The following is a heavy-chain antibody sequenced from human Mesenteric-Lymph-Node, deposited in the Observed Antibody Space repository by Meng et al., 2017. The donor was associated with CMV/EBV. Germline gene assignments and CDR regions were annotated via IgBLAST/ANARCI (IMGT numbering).Heavy chain of an antibody. Sequence: GESLKISCAASGFTFSSYWMGWVRQAPGKGLEWVANIKQDGSEKYYVDSVKGRFTISRDNAMDSLYLQMNSLRAEDTAVYYCARDGYSGYDFDFWGQGTLVTVSS. CDR1: GFTFSSYW. CDR2: IKQDGSEK. V-gene: IGHV3-7*01. D-gene: IGHD5-12*01. CDR3: ARDGYSGYDFDF. J-gene: IGHJ4*02.